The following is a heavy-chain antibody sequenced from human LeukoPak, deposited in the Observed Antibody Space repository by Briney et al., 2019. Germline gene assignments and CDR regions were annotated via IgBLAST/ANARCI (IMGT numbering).Heavy chain of an antibody. CDR2: IYYSGST. CDR1: GGSISSGGYY. D-gene: IGHD3-22*01. Sequence: SETLPLTCTVSGGSISSGGYYWSWIRQHPGKGLEGIGYIYYSGSTYYNPSLNSLITISVNTSKNQFSLKLSSVTAAETAVYYWARGVSSSGYYQHANQFDYWGQGTLVTVSS. CDR3: ARGVSSSGYYQHANQFDY. J-gene: IGHJ4*02. V-gene: IGHV4-31*01.